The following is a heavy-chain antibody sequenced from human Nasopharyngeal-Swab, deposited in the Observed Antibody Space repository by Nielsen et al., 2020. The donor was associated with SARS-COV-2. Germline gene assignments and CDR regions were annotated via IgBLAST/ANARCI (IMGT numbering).Heavy chain of an antibody. V-gene: IGHV4-34*01. Sequence: SETLSLTCAVYGAPFSGYYWTWIRQPPGKGLEWIGEINHSGSTNYNPSLKSRVTISVDTSKNQFSLKLTSVTAADTAVYYCARGSCTNGLCYRRRGFDPWGQGTLVTVSS. J-gene: IGHJ5*02. CDR2: INHSGST. CDR3: ARGSCTNGLCYRRRGFDP. D-gene: IGHD2-8*01. CDR1: GAPFSGYY.